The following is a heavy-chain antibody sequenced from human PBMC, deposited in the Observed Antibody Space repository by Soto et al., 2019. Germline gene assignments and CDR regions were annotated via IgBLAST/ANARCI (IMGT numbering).Heavy chain of an antibody. J-gene: IGHJ5*02. CDR1: GGSFSGCC. CDR3: ARAGPNSGRSGGNWFDP. Sequence: SETLSRTCAVYGGSFSGCCWRWIRQPPGEGLEWVGEINHSGSNNYNPSLKSRVTISVDTSKNQFSLKLSSVTAADTAVYYCARAGPNSGRSGGNWFDPWGQGTLVTVSS. V-gene: IGHV4-34*01. D-gene: IGHD1-26*01. CDR2: INHSGSN.